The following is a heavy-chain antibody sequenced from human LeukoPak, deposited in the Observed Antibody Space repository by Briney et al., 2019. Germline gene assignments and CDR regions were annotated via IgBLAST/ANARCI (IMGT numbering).Heavy chain of an antibody. CDR3: ARHFRQVVADPFDI. V-gene: IGHV4-39*01. CDR2: VYYSGSP. J-gene: IGHJ3*02. CDR1: GGSISSGSYN. Sequence: KPSETLSLTCTVSGGSISSGSYNWGWIRQPPGKGLEWIGSVYYSGSPYCNPSLKSRVTISMDTSKNQFSLKLTSVTAADTAVYYCARHFRQVVADPFDIWGPGTMVTVSS. D-gene: IGHD6-6*01.